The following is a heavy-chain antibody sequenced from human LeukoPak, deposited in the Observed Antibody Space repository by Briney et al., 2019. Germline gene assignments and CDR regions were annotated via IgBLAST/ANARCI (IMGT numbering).Heavy chain of an antibody. D-gene: IGHD4-17*01. J-gene: IGHJ4*02. CDR3: ARGDDYGDYAYYFDY. Sequence: GASVKVSCKASGYTFTSYGISWVRQAPGQGLEWMGWISAYNGNTNYAQKLQGRVTMTTDTSTSTAYMELRSLRSDDTAVYYCARGDDYGDYAYYFDYWGQGTLVTVSS. CDR1: GYTFTSYG. CDR2: ISAYNGNT. V-gene: IGHV1-18*01.